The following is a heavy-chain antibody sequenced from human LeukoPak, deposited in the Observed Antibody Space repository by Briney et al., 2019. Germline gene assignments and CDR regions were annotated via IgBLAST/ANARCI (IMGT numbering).Heavy chain of an antibody. CDR3: AKDRIGSYSYGMDV. CDR2: ISGSGDST. Sequence: GGSLRLSCAASGFAFSSYAMNWVRQAPGKGLEWVSGISGSGDSTYYADSVKGRFTISRDKSKNTLFLQMNSLRAEDTAVYFCAKDRIGSYSYGMDVWGQGTTVTVSS. V-gene: IGHV3-23*01. CDR1: GFAFSSYA. D-gene: IGHD1-26*01. J-gene: IGHJ6*02.